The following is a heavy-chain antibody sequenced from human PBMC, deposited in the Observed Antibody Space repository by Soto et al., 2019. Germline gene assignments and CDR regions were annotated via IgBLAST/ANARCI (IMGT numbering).Heavy chain of an antibody. CDR1: GGSFSGYY. J-gene: IGHJ4*02. CDR2: INHSGST. CDR3: ARGKLSDYVWGSYRYHFDY. Sequence: PETLSLTCAVYGGSFSGYYWSWIRQPPGKGLEWIGEINHSGSTNYNPSLKSRVTISVDTSKNQFSLKLSSVTAADTAVYYCARGKLSDYVWGSYRYHFDYWGQGTVVTVS. V-gene: IGHV4-34*01. D-gene: IGHD3-16*02.